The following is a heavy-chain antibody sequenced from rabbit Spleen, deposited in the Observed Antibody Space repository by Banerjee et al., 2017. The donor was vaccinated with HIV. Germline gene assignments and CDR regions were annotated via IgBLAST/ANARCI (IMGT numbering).Heavy chain of an antibody. J-gene: IGHJ4*01. D-gene: IGHD1-1*01. CDR1: GFDFSSYG. CDR2: IDPIFHIT. V-gene: IGHV1S47*01. CDR3: ARGAYDGPIGYYDGYYFIL. Sequence: QEQLKETGGGLVQPGGSLTLSCKASGFDFSSYGVSWVRQAPGKGLEWIGYIDPIFHITTYANWVNGRFTISRSISLNTVDLKMSSLTAADTATYFCARGAYDGPIGYYDGYYFILWGQGTLVTVS.